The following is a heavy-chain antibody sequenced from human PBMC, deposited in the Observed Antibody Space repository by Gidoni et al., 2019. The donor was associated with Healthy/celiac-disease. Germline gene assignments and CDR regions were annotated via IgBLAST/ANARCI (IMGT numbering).Heavy chain of an antibody. Sequence: QVQLQESGPGLVKPSQTLSLTCTVSGGSISSGGYYWSWIRQHPGKGLEWIGYIYYSGSTYYNPSLKSRVTISGDTSKNQSSLKLSSVTAADTAVYSWARGLAEYYGMDVWAQGTTVTVSS. J-gene: IGHJ6*02. V-gene: IGHV4-31*03. D-gene: IGHD6-6*01. CDR1: GGSISSGGYY. CDR2: IYYSGST. CDR3: ARGLAEYYGMDV.